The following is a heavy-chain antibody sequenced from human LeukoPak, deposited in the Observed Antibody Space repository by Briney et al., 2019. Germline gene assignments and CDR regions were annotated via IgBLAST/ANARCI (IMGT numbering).Heavy chain of an antibody. V-gene: IGHV3-30*18. CDR1: GFTFSSYG. CDR2: ISYDGSNK. Sequence: GRSLRLSCAASGFTFSSYGMHWVRQAPGKGLEWVAVISYDGSNKYYADSVKGRFTISRDNSKNTLYLQMNSLRAEDTAVYYCANPAASIAQAADYWGQGTLSPSPQ. D-gene: IGHD2-2*01. J-gene: IGHJ4*02. CDR3: ANPAASIAQAADY.